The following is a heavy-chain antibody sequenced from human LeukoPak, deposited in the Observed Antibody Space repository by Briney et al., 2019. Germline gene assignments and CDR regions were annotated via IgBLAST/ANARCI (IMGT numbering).Heavy chain of an antibody. D-gene: IGHD3-22*01. Sequence: PGGSLRLSCAASGFTFSSYAMHWVRQAPGKGLEWVVVISNDGTNKYYPASVKGRFTISRDNSKNTLFLQMNSLRVEDTAVYYCSRANPSYSSHWGGAFDIWGQGTVVTVSS. CDR2: ISNDGTNK. CDR3: SRANPSYSSHWGGAFDI. V-gene: IGHV3-30-3*01. J-gene: IGHJ3*02. CDR1: GFTFSSYA.